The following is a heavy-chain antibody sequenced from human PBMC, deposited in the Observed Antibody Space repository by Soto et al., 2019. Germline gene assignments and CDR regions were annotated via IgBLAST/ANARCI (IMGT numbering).Heavy chain of an antibody. CDR2: IYYSGST. J-gene: IGHJ6*02. V-gene: IGHV4-31*03. Sequence: PSETLSLTCTVSGGSISSGGYYWSWIRQHPGKGLEWIGYIYYSGSTYYNPSLKSRVTISVDTSKNQFSLKLSSVTAADTAVYYCARGESLVYYYYYGMDVWGQGTTVTVSS. CDR3: ARGESLVYYYYYGMDV. CDR1: GGSISSGGYY. D-gene: IGHD6-13*01.